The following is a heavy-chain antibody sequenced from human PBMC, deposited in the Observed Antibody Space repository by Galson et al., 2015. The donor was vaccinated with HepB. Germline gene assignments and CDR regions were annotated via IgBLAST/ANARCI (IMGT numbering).Heavy chain of an antibody. CDR1: GGTFSSYA. V-gene: IGHV1-69*13. Sequence: SVKVSCKASGGTFSSYAISWVRQAPGQGLEWMGGIIPIFGTANYAQKFQGRVTITADESTSTAYMELSSLRSEDTAVYYCARGIEVVPAADEGFFDYWGQGTLVTVSS. D-gene: IGHD2-2*01. CDR2: IIPIFGTA. CDR3: ARGIEVVPAADEGFFDY. J-gene: IGHJ4*02.